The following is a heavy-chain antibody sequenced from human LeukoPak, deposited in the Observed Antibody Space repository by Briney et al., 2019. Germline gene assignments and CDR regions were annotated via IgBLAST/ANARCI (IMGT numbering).Heavy chain of an antibody. Sequence: PGGSLRLSCVTSGFTFNSYGFYWVRQAPGKGLEWVGRIKSKTDGGTTDYAAPVKGRFTVSRDDSQNRLYLQMNSLKTEDTALYYCTTDHLDGYNSYFDSWGQGSLVTVSS. CDR1: GFTFNSYG. V-gene: IGHV3-15*01. D-gene: IGHD5-24*01. CDR2: IKSKTDGGTT. CDR3: TTDHLDGYNSYFDS. J-gene: IGHJ4*02.